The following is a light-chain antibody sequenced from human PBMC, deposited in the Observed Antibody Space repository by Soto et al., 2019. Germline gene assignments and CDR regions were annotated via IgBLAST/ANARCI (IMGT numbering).Light chain of an antibody. CDR2: GAS. Sequence: EIVLTQCPGTLSLSPGERATLSCRASQSVGSNYVAWFQQKPGQAPRLLIYGASSRAIGSPDRFSGSGSGTDFTLTISRLEPEDFAVYYCQQYGRSPYTFGQGTRLQIK. CDR3: QQYGRSPYT. CDR1: QSVGSNY. V-gene: IGKV3-20*01. J-gene: IGKJ2*01.